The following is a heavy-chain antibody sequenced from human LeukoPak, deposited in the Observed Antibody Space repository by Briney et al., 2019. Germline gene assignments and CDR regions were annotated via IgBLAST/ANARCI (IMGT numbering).Heavy chain of an antibody. CDR2: IYYSGST. Sequence: SETLSLTCTVSGGSISSYYWSWIRQPPGKGLEWIGYIYYSGSTNYNPSLKSRVTISVDTSKNQFSLKLSSVTAADTAVYYCARGGIYYDILTGYSRDAFDIWGQGTMVTVSS. D-gene: IGHD3-9*01. CDR3: ARGGIYYDILTGYSRDAFDI. CDR1: GGSISSYY. J-gene: IGHJ3*02. V-gene: IGHV4-59*12.